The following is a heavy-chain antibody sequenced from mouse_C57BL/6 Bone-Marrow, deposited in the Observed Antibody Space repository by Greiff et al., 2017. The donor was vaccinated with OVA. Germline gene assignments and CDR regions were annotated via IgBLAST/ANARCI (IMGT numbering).Heavy chain of an antibody. V-gene: IGHV1-63*01. CDR3: ARRARRGYFDV. CDR2: IYPGGGYT. Sequence: QVQLKESGAELVRPGTSVKMSCKASGYTFTNYWIGWAKQRPGHGLEWIGDIYPGGGYTNYNEKFKGKATLTADKSSSTAYMQFSSLTSEDSAIYYCARRARRGYFDVWGTGTTVTVSS. D-gene: IGHD2-12*01. CDR1: GYTFTNYW. J-gene: IGHJ1*03.